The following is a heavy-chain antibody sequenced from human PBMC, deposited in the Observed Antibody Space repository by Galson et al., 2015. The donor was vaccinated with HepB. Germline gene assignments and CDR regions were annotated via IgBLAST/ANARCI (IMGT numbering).Heavy chain of an antibody. CDR2: ISSSSSTI. CDR1: GFTFSSYS. D-gene: IGHD5-24*01. CDR3: ARVVEMATTAGMDV. Sequence: SLRLSCAASGFTFSSYSMNWVRQAPGKGLEWVSYISSSSSTIYYADSVKGRFTISRDNAKNSLYLQMNSLRAEDTAVYYCARVVEMATTAGMDVWGQGTPVTVSS. J-gene: IGHJ6*02. V-gene: IGHV3-48*01.